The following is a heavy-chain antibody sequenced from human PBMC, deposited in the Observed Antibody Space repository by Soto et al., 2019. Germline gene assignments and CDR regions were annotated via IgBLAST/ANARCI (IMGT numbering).Heavy chain of an antibody. CDR2: ISAYNGNT. CDR1: GYTFTSYG. D-gene: IGHD6-19*01. CDR3: ARDRGLGSSGWYSFRRGPLFPDY. J-gene: IGHJ4*02. Sequence: QVQLVQSGAEVKKPWASVKVSCKASGYTFTSYGISWVRQAPGQGLEWMGWISAYNGNTNYAQKRQGRVTMTTDTSTSTAYMELRSLRSDDTAVYYCARDRGLGSSGWYSFRRGPLFPDYWGQGTLVTVSS. V-gene: IGHV1-18*01.